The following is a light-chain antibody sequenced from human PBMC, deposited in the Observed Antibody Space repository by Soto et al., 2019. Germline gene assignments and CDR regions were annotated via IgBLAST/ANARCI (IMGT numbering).Light chain of an antibody. CDR1: QSVNSNY. Sequence: EIVLTQSPDTLSLSPGERATLSCRASQSVNSNYLARYQQKPGQAPRLLIFGASSRATGIPDRFSGSGSGRDFTLTISRLEPEDFAVYFCQQYGRSPLMYTFGQGTKLEIK. V-gene: IGKV3-20*01. J-gene: IGKJ2*01. CDR2: GAS. CDR3: QQYGRSPLMYT.